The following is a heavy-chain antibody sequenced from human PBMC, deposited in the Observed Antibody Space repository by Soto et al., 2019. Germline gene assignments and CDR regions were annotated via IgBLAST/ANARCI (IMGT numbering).Heavy chain of an antibody. V-gene: IGHV1-2*04. CDR1: GYTFTGYY. J-gene: IGHJ6*03. CDR2: INPNSGGT. CDR3: ARAPKYDFWSGYFHYYYYMDV. Sequence: EASVKVSCKASGYTFTGYYMHWVRQAPGQGLEWMGWINPNSGGTNYAQKLQGWVTMTTDTSTSTAYMELSRLRSDDTAVYYCARAPKYDFWSGYFHYYYYMDVWGKGTTVTVSS. D-gene: IGHD3-3*01.